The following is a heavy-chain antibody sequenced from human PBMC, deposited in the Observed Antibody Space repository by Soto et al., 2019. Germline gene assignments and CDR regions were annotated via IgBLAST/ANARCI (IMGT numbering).Heavy chain of an antibody. D-gene: IGHD3-3*01. CDR2: ISDRPTGHT. V-gene: IGHV3-23*01. J-gene: IGHJ4*02. CDR1: GFTFSHYS. Sequence: QAGGSLRLSCVASGFTFSHYSLNWVRRAPGKGLEWVSTISDRPTGHTHYAESVRGRFTISRDDSRDTVFLQMDSLRAEDTAVYYCASRPSEVKYYGVFDYWGQGALVTVSS. CDR3: ASRPSEVKYYGVFDY.